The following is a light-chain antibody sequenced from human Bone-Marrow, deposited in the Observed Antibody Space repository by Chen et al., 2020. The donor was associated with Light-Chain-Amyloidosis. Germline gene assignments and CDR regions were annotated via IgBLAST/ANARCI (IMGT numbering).Light chain of an antibody. Sequence: QSSMTQPASVSGSPGQSIPISSTGTSSDVGAANPVSWYQQPPDKAPKLMIYEVTTRPSWVQDRFSGYKSDNTASLTISGLQTEDEADDFCSSYTITNNLVFGSGTRFTVL. V-gene: IGLV2-14*01. CDR2: EVT. J-gene: IGLJ1*01. CDR3: SSYTITNNLV. CDR1: SSDVGAANP.